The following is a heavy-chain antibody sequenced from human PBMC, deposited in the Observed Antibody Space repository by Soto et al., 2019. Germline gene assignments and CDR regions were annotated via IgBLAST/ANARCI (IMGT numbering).Heavy chain of an antibody. CDR3: ARQPYYDFWSGYHAFDI. Sequence: GESLKISCKGSGYSFTSYWIGWVRQMPGKVLEWMGIIYPGDSDTRYSPSFQGQVTISADKSISTAYLQWSSLKASDTAMYYCARQPYYDFWSGYHAFDIWGQGTMVTVSS. CDR1: GYSFTSYW. D-gene: IGHD3-3*01. V-gene: IGHV5-51*01. J-gene: IGHJ3*02. CDR2: IYPGDSDT.